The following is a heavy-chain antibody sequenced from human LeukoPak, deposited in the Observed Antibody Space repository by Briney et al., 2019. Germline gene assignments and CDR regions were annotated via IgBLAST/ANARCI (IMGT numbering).Heavy chain of an antibody. CDR2: ICCRRSTI. CDR3: ASFLAGVSGADY. Sequence: PGGSLRLSCGASGFTFSDYYVMGLPQARGEGVEGLSYICCRRSTISCADSVKGRFTISRDNAKNSLYLQMKSLRAEDTAVYYCASFLAGVSGADYWGEGSLVTVSS. D-gene: IGHD6-13*01. CDR1: GFTFSDYY. J-gene: IGHJ4*02. V-gene: IGHV3-11*01.